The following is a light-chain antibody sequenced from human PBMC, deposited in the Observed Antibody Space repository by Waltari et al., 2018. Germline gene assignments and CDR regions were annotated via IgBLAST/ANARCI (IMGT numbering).Light chain of an antibody. Sequence: QSVLTQPPSVSGAPGQRVTISCTGSSSNIGAGYDVHWYQQLPGTAPQLLIYGTSNRPSGVPDPSLGAKSGTSASLAITGLQAEEEADYYCQSYDSSLSVNWVFGGGTKLTVL. J-gene: IGLJ3*02. V-gene: IGLV1-40*01. CDR3: QSYDSSLSVNWV. CDR1: SSNIGAGYD. CDR2: GTS.